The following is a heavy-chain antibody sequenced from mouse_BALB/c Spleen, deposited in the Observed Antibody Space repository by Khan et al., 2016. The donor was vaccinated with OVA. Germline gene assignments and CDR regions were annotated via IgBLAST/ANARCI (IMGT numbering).Heavy chain of an antibody. V-gene: IGHV9-3-1*01. CDR2: INTYTGKA. Sequence: LVESGPELKKPGETVKISCKASGYTFTNNGMNWVKLAPGQGFKWMGWINTYTGKAAYADDFKERFAFSLETSASTAYLQINNLKNEDTATYYCARVGYNGTMDYWGQGTSVTVSA. CDR3: ARVGYNGTMDY. D-gene: IGHD2-14*01. CDR1: GYTFTNNG. J-gene: IGHJ4*01.